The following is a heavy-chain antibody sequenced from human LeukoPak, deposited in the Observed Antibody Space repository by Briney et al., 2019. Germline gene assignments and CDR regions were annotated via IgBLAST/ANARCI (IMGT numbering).Heavy chain of an antibody. J-gene: IGHJ4*02. D-gene: IGHD3-10*01. CDR1: GVSISSSNSY. Sequence: SETLSLTCTVSGVSISSSNSYWGWIRQPPGKGLEWIGSIYYSGNTYYNASLKSQVSISIDTSKNQFSLRLTSVTAADTAVYYCARHRYYGSGSYYFDYWGQGTLVTVSS. V-gene: IGHV4-39*01. CDR2: IYYSGNT. CDR3: ARHRYYGSGSYYFDY.